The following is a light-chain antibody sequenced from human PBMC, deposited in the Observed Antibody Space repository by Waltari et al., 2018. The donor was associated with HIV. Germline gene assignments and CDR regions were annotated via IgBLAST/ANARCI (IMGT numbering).Light chain of an antibody. J-gene: IGLJ2*01. CDR3: QSADNSGTFVI. V-gene: IGLV3-25*03. CDR1: ALPNQY. CDR2: KDS. Sequence: SYEVTQPPSVSVSPGQTARITCSGDALPNQYAYWYQQKPGQAPVLVMYKDSEMPSGIPERFSGSSSGTTVTLTISGVQAEDEADYYCQSADNSGTFVIFGGGTKLTVL.